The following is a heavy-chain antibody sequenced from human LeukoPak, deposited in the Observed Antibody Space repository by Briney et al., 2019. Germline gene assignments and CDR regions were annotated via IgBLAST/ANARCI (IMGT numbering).Heavy chain of an antibody. Sequence: GRSLRLSCAASGFTFSSYGMHWVRQAPGKELEWVAFIRYDGSNKYYADSVKGRFTISRDNSKNTLYLQMNSLRPEDTAVYYCARVEAVYYYGSASPYSPYWGQGTLVTVSS. D-gene: IGHD3-10*01. CDR3: ARVEAVYYYGSASPYSPY. CDR1: GFTFSSYG. V-gene: IGHV3-30*02. CDR2: IRYDGSNK. J-gene: IGHJ4*02.